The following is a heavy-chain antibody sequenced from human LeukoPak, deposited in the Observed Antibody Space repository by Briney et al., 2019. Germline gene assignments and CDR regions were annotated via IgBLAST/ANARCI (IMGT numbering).Heavy chain of an antibody. V-gene: IGHV4-59*08. Sequence: SETLSLTCTVSGGSISSYYWSWIRQPPGKGLEWIGYIYYSGSTNYNPSLKSRVTISVDTSKNQFSLKLSSVTAADTAVYYCARHDAAYYYDSSGYPFDYWGQGTLVTVSS. CDR3: ARHDAAYYYDSSGYPFDY. D-gene: IGHD3-22*01. CDR2: IYYSGST. J-gene: IGHJ4*02. CDR1: GGSISSYY.